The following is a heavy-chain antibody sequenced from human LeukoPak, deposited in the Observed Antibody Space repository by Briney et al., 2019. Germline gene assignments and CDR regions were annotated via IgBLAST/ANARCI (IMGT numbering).Heavy chain of an antibody. V-gene: IGHV4-34*01. J-gene: IGHJ4*02. Sequence: GSLGLSCAASGSTFSNYWMSWIRQPPGKGLEWIGEINHSGSTNYNPSLKSRVTISVDTSKNQFSLKLSSVTAADTAVYYCARGRPHYYDSSGYLVGQYYFDYWGQGTLVTVSS. CDR3: ARGRPHYYDSSGYLVGQYYFDY. D-gene: IGHD3-22*01. CDR1: GSTFSNYW. CDR2: INHSGST.